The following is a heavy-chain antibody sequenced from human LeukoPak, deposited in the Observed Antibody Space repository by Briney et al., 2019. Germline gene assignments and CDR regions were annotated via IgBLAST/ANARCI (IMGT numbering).Heavy chain of an antibody. CDR2: IYYSGST. CDR1: GGSISSYY. D-gene: IGHD2-15*01. J-gene: IGHJ4*02. V-gene: IGHV4-59*08. Sequence: SETLSLTCTVSGGSISSYYWSWVRQPPGKGLEWIGYIYYSGSTNYNPSLKSRVTISVDTSKNQFSLKLSSVTAADTAVYYCARTIVVVVAATYYFDYWGQGTLVTVSS. CDR3: ARTIVVVVAATYYFDY.